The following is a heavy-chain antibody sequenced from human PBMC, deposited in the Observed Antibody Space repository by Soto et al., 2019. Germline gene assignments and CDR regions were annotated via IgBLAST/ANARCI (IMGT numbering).Heavy chain of an antibody. CDR3: AKVGATTSSNWFDP. J-gene: IGHJ5*02. CDR2: IIPILGRA. V-gene: IGHV1-69*08. CDR1: GGPFSSYH. D-gene: IGHD2-2*01. Sequence: QVQLVQSGAEVKKPGSSVKLSCKASGGPFSSYHISWVRQAPGQGLEWVGRIIPILGRANNAQHFQGRVTITADTSTNPAYMELSRLTSEDTAVYYCAKVGATTSSNWFDPWGHGTLVTVSS.